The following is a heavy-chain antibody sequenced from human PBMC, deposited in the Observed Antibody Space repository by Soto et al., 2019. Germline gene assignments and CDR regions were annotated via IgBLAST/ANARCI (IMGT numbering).Heavy chain of an antibody. J-gene: IGHJ5*02. Sequence: GASVKVSCKASGYTFTALYMNWVRQAPGQGREWMGWVNPNTGLTKYAQKFQGRVIMTRDTSINTAYMELSGLTSDDTAVYYCTTLRLDPWGQGTLVTVSS. CDR1: GYTFTALY. CDR3: TTLRLDP. CDR2: VNPNTGLT. D-gene: IGHD3-9*01. V-gene: IGHV1-2*02.